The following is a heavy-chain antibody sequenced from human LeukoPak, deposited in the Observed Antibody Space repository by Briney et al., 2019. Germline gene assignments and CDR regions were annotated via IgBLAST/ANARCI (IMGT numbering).Heavy chain of an antibody. V-gene: IGHV3-23*01. D-gene: IGHD3-16*01. Sequence: GGSLRLSCAASGFTFSSHAMSWVRQAPGKGPAWVSGISPSSGATSYTDSVKGRFTISRDNSKNTLHLQMNSLRSEDTAVYYCARDGREGGSYNWFDPWGQGTLVTVSS. J-gene: IGHJ5*02. CDR2: ISPSSGAT. CDR1: GFTFSSHA. CDR3: ARDGREGGSYNWFDP.